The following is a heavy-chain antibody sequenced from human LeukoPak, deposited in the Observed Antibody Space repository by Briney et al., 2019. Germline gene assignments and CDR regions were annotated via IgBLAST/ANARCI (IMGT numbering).Heavy chain of an antibody. D-gene: IGHD2-15*01. CDR3: ARRGTYCSGGSCYFWFDP. CDR1: GGSISSSSYY. J-gene: IGHJ5*02. CDR2: IYYSGST. V-gene: IGHV4-39*01. Sequence: SETLFLTCTVSGGSISSSSYYWGWIRRPPGKGLEWIGSIYYSGSTYYNPSLKSRVTISVDTSKNQFSLKLSSVTAADTAVYYCARRGTYCSGGSCYFWFDPWGQGTLVTVSS.